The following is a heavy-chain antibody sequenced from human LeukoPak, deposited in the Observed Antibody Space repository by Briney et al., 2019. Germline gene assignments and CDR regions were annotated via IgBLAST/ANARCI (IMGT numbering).Heavy chain of an antibody. Sequence: VASVKVSCKASGYTFTSYGVNWVRQAPGQGLEWMGWINPDNGYTNYAQKLQGRVTMTTDTSTSTAYMELSRLRSDDTVVYYCARGYSSSWSNWFDPWGQGTLVTVSS. D-gene: IGHD6-13*01. V-gene: IGHV1-18*01. CDR3: ARGYSSSWSNWFDP. J-gene: IGHJ5*02. CDR1: GYTFTSYG. CDR2: INPDNGYT.